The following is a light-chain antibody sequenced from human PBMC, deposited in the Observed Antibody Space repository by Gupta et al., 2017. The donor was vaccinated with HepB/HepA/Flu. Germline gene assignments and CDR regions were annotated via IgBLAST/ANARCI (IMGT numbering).Light chain of an antibody. J-gene: IGKJ1*01. V-gene: IGKV4-1*01. CDR2: WAS. CDR3: EQDDSTPWT. CDR1: QSVVYSSNNKNY. Sequence: DLVITQSPYSLALSLGLRATINCKSSQSVVYSSNNKNYLAWYQQKPGQPPKLLIYWASTRESGVPDRFSGRGSGTDFTLTISSLQAEDVAVYYGEQDDSTPWTFGQGTKVEIK.